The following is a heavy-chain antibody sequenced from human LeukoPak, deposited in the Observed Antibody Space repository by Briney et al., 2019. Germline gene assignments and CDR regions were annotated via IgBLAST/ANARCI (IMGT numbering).Heavy chain of an antibody. CDR2: IYYSGST. CDR1: GGSISDAAYY. D-gene: IGHD4-23*01. CDR3: ARERSGPDGGTFDY. V-gene: IGHV4-31*03. Sequence: SETLSLTCTVSGGSISDAAYYWSWIRQHPGEGLKWIGYIYYSGSTSYNPSLKSRVTISVDTSKNQFSLKLTSVTAADTAVYYCARERSGPDGGTFDYWGQGTLVTVSS. J-gene: IGHJ4*02.